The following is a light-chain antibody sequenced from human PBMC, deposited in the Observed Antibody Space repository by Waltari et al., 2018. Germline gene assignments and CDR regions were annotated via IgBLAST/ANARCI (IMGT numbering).Light chain of an antibody. V-gene: IGKV2-30*02. CDR2: KIS. J-gene: IGKJ4*01. CDR1: QGLLRHDGNTF. Sequence: DVVLTQSPLSLPVTLGQPASISCTSSQGLLRHDGNTFLNWFQQRPGQSPRRLIYKISNRDSGVPDRFSGSGSGTDFTLKISRVEAEDVGVYYCMQHSFWPLTFGGGTKVEIK. CDR3: MQHSFWPLT.